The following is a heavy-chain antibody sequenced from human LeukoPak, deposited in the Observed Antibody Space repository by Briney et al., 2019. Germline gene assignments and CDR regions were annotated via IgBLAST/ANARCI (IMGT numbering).Heavy chain of an antibody. D-gene: IGHD3-22*01. CDR3: ARGRAYDSSCYYGYYFDY. CDR1: GGSISSYY. CDR2: IYTSGST. Sequence: SETLSLTCTASGGSISSYYWSWIRQPAGKGLEWIGRIYTSGSTNYNPSLKSRVTMSVDKSKNQFSLKLSSVTAADTAVYYCARGRAYDSSCYYGYYFDYWGQGTLVTVSS. V-gene: IGHV4-4*07. J-gene: IGHJ4*02.